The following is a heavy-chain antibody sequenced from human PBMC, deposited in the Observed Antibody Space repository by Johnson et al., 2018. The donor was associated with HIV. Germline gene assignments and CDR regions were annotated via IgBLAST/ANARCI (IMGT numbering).Heavy chain of an antibody. D-gene: IGHD1-1*01. CDR3: ARGDGVTSAFDI. Sequence: VQLVESGGGLVRPGGSLRLSCAASGFTFDNYAMTWVRQAPGKGLEWVSDINWNSGSIGYADSVKGRFTISRDNAKNTLYLQMSSLRTEDSAVYYCARGDGVTSAFDIWGQGTVVTVSS. CDR2: INWNSGSI. CDR1: GFTFDNYA. V-gene: IGHV3-20*04. J-gene: IGHJ3*02.